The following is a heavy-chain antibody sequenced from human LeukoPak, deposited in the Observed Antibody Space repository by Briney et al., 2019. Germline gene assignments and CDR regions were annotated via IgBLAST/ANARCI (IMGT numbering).Heavy chain of an antibody. CDR2: INSYNGCT. Sequence: ASVKVSCKASGYTFTGYYIHWVRPAPGQGLEWMGWINSYNGCTNYAQKLQGRLTMTMDTSISTAYMELSRLSYDDTAVYFCAGSGGKRYYPLVYWGQGTLVTVSS. V-gene: IGHV1-2*02. CDR3: AGSGGKRYYPLVY. J-gene: IGHJ4*02. CDR1: GYTFTGYY. D-gene: IGHD3-10*01.